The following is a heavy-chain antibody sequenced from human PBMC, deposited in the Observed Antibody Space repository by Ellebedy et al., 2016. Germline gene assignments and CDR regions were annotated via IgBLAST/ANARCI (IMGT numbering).Heavy chain of an antibody. CDR1: GFTFDDYA. J-gene: IGHJ4*02. V-gene: IGHV3-9*01. CDR3: AKMRLALSGWYFFDY. D-gene: IGHD6-19*01. CDR2: ISWNSGSI. Sequence: SLKISCAASGFTFDDYAMHWVRQAPGKGLEWVSGISWNSGSIGYADSVKGRFTISRDNAKNSLYLQMNSLRAEDTAVYYCAKMRLALSGWYFFDYWGQGTLVTVSS.